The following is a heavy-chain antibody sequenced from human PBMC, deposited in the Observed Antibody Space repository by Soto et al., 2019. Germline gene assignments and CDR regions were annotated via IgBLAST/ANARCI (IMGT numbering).Heavy chain of an antibody. CDR1: GYTFTSYG. V-gene: IGHV1-18*01. D-gene: IGHD2-15*01. J-gene: IGHJ6*02. Sequence: ASVKVSCKASGYTFTSYGISWVRRAPGQGLEWMGWISAYNGNTNYAQKLQGRVTMTTDTSTSTAYMELRSLRSDDTAVYYCARDGDIVVVVSATNYYGMDVWGQGTTVTVSS. CDR3: ARDGDIVVVVSATNYYGMDV. CDR2: ISAYNGNT.